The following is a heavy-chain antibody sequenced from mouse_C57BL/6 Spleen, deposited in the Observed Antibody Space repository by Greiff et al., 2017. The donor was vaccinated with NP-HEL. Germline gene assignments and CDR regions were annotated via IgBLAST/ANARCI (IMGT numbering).Heavy chain of an antibody. CDR3: ARDGLRPAMDY. Sequence: EVQGVESGGGLVKPGGSLKLSCAASGFTFSSYAMSWVRQTPEKRLEWVATISDGGSYTYYPDNVKGRFTISRDNAKNNLYLQMSHLKSEDTAMYYCARDGLRPAMDYWGQGTSVTVSS. V-gene: IGHV5-4*01. J-gene: IGHJ4*01. CDR1: GFTFSSYA. D-gene: IGHD2-4*01. CDR2: ISDGGSYT.